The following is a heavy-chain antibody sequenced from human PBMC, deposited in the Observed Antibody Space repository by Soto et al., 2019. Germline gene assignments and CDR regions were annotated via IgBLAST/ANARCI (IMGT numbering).Heavy chain of an antibody. D-gene: IGHD4-4*01. Sequence: EVQLLESGGGLVQPGGSLRLSCAASGFTCNAYAMTWVRQAPGKGLEWVSAIGGSGGNRYYADSVRGRFTISRDNSKDTVDLQMNRLRVEHTAVYYCARVASDYINSVDNCVQGILVTVSS. J-gene: IGHJ4*02. V-gene: IGHV3-23*01. CDR3: ARVASDYINSVDN. CDR2: IGGSGGNR. CDR1: GFTCNAYA.